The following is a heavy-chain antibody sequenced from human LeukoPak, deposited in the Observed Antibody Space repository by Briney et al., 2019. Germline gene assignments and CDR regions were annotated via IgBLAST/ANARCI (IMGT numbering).Heavy chain of an antibody. J-gene: IGHJ4*02. CDR1: GLSISNDW. D-gene: IGHD3-10*01. CDR2: VKSKSAGETT. V-gene: IGHV3-15*01. CDR3: TLIQGWGSGSYYRDF. Sequence: PGGSLRLSCAASGLSISNDWMSWVRQAPGKGLEWVARVKSKSAGETTDYAAPVKGRFTISRDDSKNTLYLQMNSPKTEDTAVYYCTLIQGWGSGSYYRDFWGQGTLVTVSS.